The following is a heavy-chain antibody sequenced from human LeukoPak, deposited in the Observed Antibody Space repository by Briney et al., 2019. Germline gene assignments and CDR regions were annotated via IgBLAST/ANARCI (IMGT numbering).Heavy chain of an antibody. CDR3: AKDRAYDSSYYGMDV. V-gene: IGHV3-30*02. J-gene: IGHJ6*02. Sequence: GGSLRLSCAASGFTFSSYGMHWVRQAPGKGLEWVAFIRYDGSNKYYADSVKGRFTISRDNAKNSLYLQMNSLRAEDTALYYCAKDRAYDSSYYGMDVWGQGTTVTVSS. CDR2: IRYDGSNK. D-gene: IGHD3-22*01. CDR1: GFTFSSYG.